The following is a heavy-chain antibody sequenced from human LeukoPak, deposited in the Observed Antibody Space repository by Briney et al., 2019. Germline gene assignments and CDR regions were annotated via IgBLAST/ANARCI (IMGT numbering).Heavy chain of an antibody. CDR3: AKDRGEGAYYYYMDV. V-gene: IGHV3-30*02. CDR2: IRYDGSNK. CDR1: GFTFSSYG. D-gene: IGHD3-10*01. Sequence: GGSLRLSCAASGFTFSSYGMHWVRQAPGKGLEWVAFIRYDGSNKYYADSVKGRFTISRDNSKNTLYLQMNSLRAEDTAVYYCAKDRGEGAYYYYMDVWGKGTTVTVSS. J-gene: IGHJ6*03.